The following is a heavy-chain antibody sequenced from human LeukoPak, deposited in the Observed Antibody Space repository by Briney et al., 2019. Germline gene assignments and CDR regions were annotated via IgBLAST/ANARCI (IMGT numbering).Heavy chain of an antibody. V-gene: IGHV4-4*07. CDR3: ARDGPPYCSGGSCYLDYYYYMDV. CDR1: GGSISSYY. D-gene: IGHD2-15*01. J-gene: IGHJ6*03. Sequence: SETLSLTCTVSGGSISSYYWSWIRQPAGKGLEWIGRIYTSGSTYYNPSLKSRVTISVDTSKNQFSLKLSSVTAADTAVYYCARDGPPYCSGGSCYLDYYYYMDVWGKGTTVTVSS. CDR2: IYTSGST.